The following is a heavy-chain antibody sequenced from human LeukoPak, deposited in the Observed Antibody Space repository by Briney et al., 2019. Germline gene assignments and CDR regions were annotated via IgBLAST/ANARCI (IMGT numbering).Heavy chain of an antibody. D-gene: IGHD3-22*01. CDR2: ISWNSGSI. CDR3: AAGALYYYENSGYHY. J-gene: IGHJ4*02. CDR1: GFTFDDYA. V-gene: IGHV3-9*01. Sequence: PGGSLRLSCAASGFTFDDYAMHWVRQAPGKGLEWVSGISWNSGSIGYADSVKGRFTISRDNAKNSLYLQMNSLRSEDTAFYYCAAGALYYYENSGYHYWGQGTLVTVSS.